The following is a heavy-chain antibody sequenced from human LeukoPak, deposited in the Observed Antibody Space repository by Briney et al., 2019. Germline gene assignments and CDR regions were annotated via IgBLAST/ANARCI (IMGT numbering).Heavy chain of an antibody. Sequence: SETLSLTCTVSGGSISSSSYYWGWIRQPPGKGLEWIGSIYYSGSTYYNPSLKSRVTISVDTSKNQFSLKPSSVTAADTAVYYCARQQYTQWLVPSNWSDPWGQGTLVTVSS. D-gene: IGHD6-19*01. CDR2: IYYSGST. CDR3: ARQQYTQWLVPSNWSDP. CDR1: GGSISSSSYY. J-gene: IGHJ5*02. V-gene: IGHV4-39*01.